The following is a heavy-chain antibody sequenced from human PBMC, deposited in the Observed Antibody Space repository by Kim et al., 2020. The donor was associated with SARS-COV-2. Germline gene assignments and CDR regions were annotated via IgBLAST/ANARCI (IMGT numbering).Heavy chain of an antibody. CDR1: GYSISSGYY. D-gene: IGHD3-10*01. J-gene: IGHJ4*02. CDR2: IYHSGST. V-gene: IGHV4-38-2*02. CDR3: ARDGRGWFGELPRFDY. Sequence: SETLSLTCTVSGYSISSGYYWGWIRQPPGKGLEWIGSIYHSGSTYYNPSLKSRVTISVDTSKNQFSLKLSSVTAADTAVYYCARDGRGWFGELPRFDYWGQGTLVTVSS.